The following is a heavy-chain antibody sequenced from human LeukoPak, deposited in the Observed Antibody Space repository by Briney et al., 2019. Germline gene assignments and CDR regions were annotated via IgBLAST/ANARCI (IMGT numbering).Heavy chain of an antibody. J-gene: IGHJ4*02. V-gene: IGHV4-59*01. Sequence: PSESLSLTCTVSGGSISSYYWSWIRQPPGKGLEWIGYIYYSGSTNYNPSLKSRVTISVDTSKNQFSLKLSSVTAADTAVYYCARGHDYVWGSYQGGYSDYWGQGTLVTVSS. CDR3: ARGHDYVWGSYQGGYSDY. CDR1: GGSISSYY. CDR2: IYYSGST. D-gene: IGHD3-16*02.